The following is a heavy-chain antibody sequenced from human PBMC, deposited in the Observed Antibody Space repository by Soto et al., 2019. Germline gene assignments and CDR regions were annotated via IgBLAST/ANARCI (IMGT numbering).Heavy chain of an antibody. J-gene: IGHJ3*02. D-gene: IGHD3-10*01. V-gene: IGHV4-38-2*01. Sequence: XATLTLTCAVSAYSISSGYYWCCIRQPPGKGLEWIGSIYHSGSTYYNPSLKSRVTISVDTSKNQFSLKLRSVTAADTAVYYCARVRYYGSGIMYAFDIWGQGTMVTVSS. CDR1: AYSISSGYY. CDR2: IYHSGST. CDR3: ARVRYYGSGIMYAFDI.